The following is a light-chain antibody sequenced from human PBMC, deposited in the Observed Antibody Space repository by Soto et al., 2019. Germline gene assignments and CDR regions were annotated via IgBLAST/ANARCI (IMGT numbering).Light chain of an antibody. Sequence: DIQMTQSPSTLSASVGDRVTITCRASQSISSWLAWYQQKPGKAPKLLIYDASSLESGVPSRFSGSGSGTEFTLPISSLQPDDFATYYCQQYNSSPWTFGQGTKVEIK. CDR3: QQYNSSPWT. V-gene: IGKV1-5*01. CDR1: QSISSW. J-gene: IGKJ1*01. CDR2: DAS.